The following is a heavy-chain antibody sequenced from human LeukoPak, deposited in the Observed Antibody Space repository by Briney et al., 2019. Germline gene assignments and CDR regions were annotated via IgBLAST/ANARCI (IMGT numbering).Heavy chain of an antibody. Sequence: GGSLRLSCAVSGFTFSAYYMNWIRQAQGKGLEWVSYISSSSSYTNYADSVKGRFTISRDNAKNSLYLQMNSLRAEDTAVYYCARSLGIVVVFDQWGQGTLVTVFS. V-gene: IGHV3-11*03. J-gene: IGHJ4*02. D-gene: IGHD3-22*01. CDR1: GFTFSAYY. CDR2: ISSSSSYT. CDR3: ARSLGIVVVFDQ.